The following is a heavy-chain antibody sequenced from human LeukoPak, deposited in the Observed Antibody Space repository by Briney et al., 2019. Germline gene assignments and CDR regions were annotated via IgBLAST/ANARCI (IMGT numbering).Heavy chain of an antibody. J-gene: IGHJ4*02. CDR3: ARDLELWLNY. Sequence: GGSLRLSCAASGFTFSSYIMNWVRQAPGKGLELVSSISSSSSYIYYADSVKGRFTISRDNAKNSLYLQMNSLRAEDTAVYYCARDLELWLNYWGQGTLVTVSS. V-gene: IGHV3-21*01. CDR1: GFTFSSYI. CDR2: ISSSSSYI. D-gene: IGHD5-18*01.